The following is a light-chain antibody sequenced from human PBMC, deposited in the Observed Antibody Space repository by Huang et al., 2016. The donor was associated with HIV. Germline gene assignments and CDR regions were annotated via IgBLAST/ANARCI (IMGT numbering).Light chain of an antibody. V-gene: IGKV4-1*01. Sequence: DIVMTQSPDSLAVSLGERATINCKSSQSILYSSNNQNYLAWYHQKPGQPPKLLIYGASTRESGVPDRFSGSGSGTDVTLTISSLQAEDVAVYCCQQYYNTPPTFGRGTKVEVK. CDR2: GAS. CDR3: QQYYNTPPT. CDR1: QSILYSSNNQNY. J-gene: IGKJ1*01.